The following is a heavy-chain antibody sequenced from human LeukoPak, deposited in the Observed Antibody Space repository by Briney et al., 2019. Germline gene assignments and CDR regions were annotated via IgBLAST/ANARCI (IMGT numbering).Heavy chain of an antibody. J-gene: IGHJ4*02. CDR2: ISANGDTT. CDR1: GFTFSSYA. CDR3: AKEGRIAAGTGDYFDY. Sequence: GGSLRLSCAASGFTFSSYAMSWVRQAPGKGLEGVSGISANGDTTKYADSVKGRFTISRDNSKNTVSMQMNSLRADDTAVYYCAKEGRIAAGTGDYFDYWGQGTLVTVSS. V-gene: IGHV3-23*01. D-gene: IGHD6-13*01.